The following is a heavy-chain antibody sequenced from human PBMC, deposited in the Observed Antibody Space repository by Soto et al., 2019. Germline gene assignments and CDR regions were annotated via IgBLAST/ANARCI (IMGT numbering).Heavy chain of an antibody. D-gene: IGHD3-10*01. CDR3: ARELSTFIRAYN. V-gene: IGHV3-30-3*01. CDR2: ISYDGNNK. Sequence: GGSLRLSCAASGFTFGAYVMHWVRQAPGKGLEWVAHISYDGNNKYYADSMKGRFTISRDNFKNTLYLQMSSLRTDDTAVYHCARELSTFIRAYNWGQGTLVTVSS. CDR1: GFTFGAYV. J-gene: IGHJ4*01.